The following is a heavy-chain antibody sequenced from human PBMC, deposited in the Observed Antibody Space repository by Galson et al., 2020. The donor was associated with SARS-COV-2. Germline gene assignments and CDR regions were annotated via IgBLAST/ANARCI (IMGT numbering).Heavy chain of an antibody. J-gene: IGHJ4*02. V-gene: IGHV3-11*06. CDR3: AGDPLSSGWLPDY. Sequence: GGSLRLSCAASGFTFSDYYMSWIRQAPGKGLEWVSYISSSSSYTNYADSVKGRFTISRDNAKNSLYLQMNSLRAEDTAVYYCAGDPLSSGWLPDYWGQGTLVTVSS. CDR2: ISSSSSYT. CDR1: GFTFSDYY. D-gene: IGHD6-19*01.